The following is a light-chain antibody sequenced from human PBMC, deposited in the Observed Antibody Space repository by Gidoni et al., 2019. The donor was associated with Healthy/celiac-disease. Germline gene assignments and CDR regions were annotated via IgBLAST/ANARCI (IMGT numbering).Light chain of an antibody. CDR2: GAS. Sequence: EIVLTQSPGTLSLSPGQSATLSSSQSISSSQLAGYQQKPGQAPRPLMYGASSRATGIPNRFSGSGSGTDFTLTISRLEPEDFAVYDCQHFGNFGGGTKVE. CDR1: QSISSSQ. V-gene: IGKV3-20*01. J-gene: IGKJ4*01. CDR3: QHFGN.